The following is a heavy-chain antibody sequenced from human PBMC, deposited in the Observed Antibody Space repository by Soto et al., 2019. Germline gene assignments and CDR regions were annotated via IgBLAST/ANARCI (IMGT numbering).Heavy chain of an antibody. CDR3: ARAPRPSTIFGVVIPDPFSMMDV. D-gene: IGHD3-3*01. CDR1: GFTFSSYA. CDR2: ISYDGSNK. Sequence: GGSLRLSCAASGFTFSSYAMHWVRQAPGKGLEWVAIISYDGSNKYYADSVKGRFTISRDNSKNTLYLQMNSLRAEDTAVYYCARAPRPSTIFGVVIPDPFSMMDVWGQGTTVTVSS. J-gene: IGHJ6*02. V-gene: IGHV3-30-3*01.